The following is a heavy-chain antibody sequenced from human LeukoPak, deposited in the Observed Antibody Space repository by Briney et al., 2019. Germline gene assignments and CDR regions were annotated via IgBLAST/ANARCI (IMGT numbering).Heavy chain of an antibody. J-gene: IGHJ4*02. D-gene: IGHD5-24*01. CDR2: IYPGDSDT. CDR1: GYSFIRYW. Sequence: PGESLKISCKGSGYSFIRYWIGWLRQMPGKGLEWMGIIYPGDSDTRYSPSFQGQVTISVDKSISTAYLQWSSLKASDTDMYYCARQRDGYSYDYWGQGTLVTVSS. V-gene: IGHV5-51*01. CDR3: ARQRDGYSYDY.